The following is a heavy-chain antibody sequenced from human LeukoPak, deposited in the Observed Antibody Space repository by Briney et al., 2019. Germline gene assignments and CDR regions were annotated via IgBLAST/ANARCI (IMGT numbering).Heavy chain of an antibody. CDR3: ARDPMVRGIYNWFDP. D-gene: IGHD3-10*01. CDR2: IRYDGNSK. Sequence: PGGSLRLSCAASGFTFSSYGMHWVRQAPGKGLEWVAFIRYDGNSKYYADSVKGRFTISRDNSKNTLYLQMNSLRADDTAVYYCARDPMVRGIYNWFDPWGQGTLVTVSS. J-gene: IGHJ5*02. CDR1: GFTFSSYG. V-gene: IGHV3-30*02.